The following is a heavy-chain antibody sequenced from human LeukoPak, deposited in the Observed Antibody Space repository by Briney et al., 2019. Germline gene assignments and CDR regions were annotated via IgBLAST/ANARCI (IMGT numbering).Heavy chain of an antibody. CDR2: ISGSGCST. CDR3: AKVLTPQYYPYYYMDV. J-gene: IGHJ6*03. CDR1: GFTFSSYA. Sequence: GGSLRLSCAASGFTFSSYAMSWVRQAPGKGLEWVSAISGSGCSTYYADSVKGRFTISRENSKNTLYLQMNSLRAEDTAVYYCAKVLTPQYYPYYYMDVWGKGTTVTVSS. V-gene: IGHV3-23*01.